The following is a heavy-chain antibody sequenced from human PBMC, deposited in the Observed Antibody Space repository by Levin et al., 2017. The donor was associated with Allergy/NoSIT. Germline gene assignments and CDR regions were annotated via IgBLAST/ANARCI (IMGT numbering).Heavy chain of an antibody. Sequence: GGSLRLSCKASGYTFTDYWIAWVRQMPGKGLEWMGIIYGGDSDARYSPSFQGQVTISVDKSNSTAYLQWSSLKASDTAMYYCACHELICSANTCTGFYYGVDVWGQGTTVTVSS. CDR1: GYTFTDYW. D-gene: IGHD2-15*01. J-gene: IGHJ6*02. CDR3: ACHELICSANTCTGFYYGVDV. CDR2: IYGGDSDA. V-gene: IGHV5-51*01.